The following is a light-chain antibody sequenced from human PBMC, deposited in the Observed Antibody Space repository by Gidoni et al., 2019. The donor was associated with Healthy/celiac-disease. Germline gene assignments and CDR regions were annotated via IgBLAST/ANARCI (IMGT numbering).Light chain of an antibody. CDR1: QRVSSN. V-gene: IGKV3-15*01. Sequence: DIVMTQSPATLSVSPGERATLSCRASQRVSSNFAWYQQKPGQAPRLLIYGASTRATGIPARFSGSGSGTEFTLTISSLQSEDFAVYYCQQYNNWPPWTFGQGTKVEIK. CDR2: GAS. J-gene: IGKJ1*01. CDR3: QQYNNWPPWT.